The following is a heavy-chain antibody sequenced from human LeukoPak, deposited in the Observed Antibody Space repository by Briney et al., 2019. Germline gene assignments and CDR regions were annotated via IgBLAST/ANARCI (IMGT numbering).Heavy chain of an antibody. V-gene: IGHV4-59*08. CDR2: IYYSGST. D-gene: IGHD2-2*01. J-gene: IGHJ2*01. CDR1: GGSISSYY. CDR3: ARHVPNRXCSSTSCPFDL. Sequence: PSGTLSLTCTVSGGSISSYYWSWIRQPPGKGLEWIGYIYYSGSTNYNPSLKSRVTTSVDTSKNQFSLKLSSVTAADTAVYYCARHVPNRXCSSTSCPFDLWGRGTLVTVSS.